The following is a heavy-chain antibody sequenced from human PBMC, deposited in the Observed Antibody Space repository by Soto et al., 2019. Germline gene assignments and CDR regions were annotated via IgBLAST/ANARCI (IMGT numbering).Heavy chain of an antibody. CDR2: IYYSGST. Sequence: PSETLSLTCTVSGGCISSYYWSWIRQPPGKGLEWIGYIYYSGSTNYNPSLKSRVTISVDTSKNQFSLKLSPVTAADTAVYYCATSPHVITIFGVVPAWFDPWGLGTLVTVSS. CDR3: ATSPHVITIFGVVPAWFDP. J-gene: IGHJ5*02. CDR1: GGCISSYY. D-gene: IGHD3-3*01. V-gene: IGHV4-59*01.